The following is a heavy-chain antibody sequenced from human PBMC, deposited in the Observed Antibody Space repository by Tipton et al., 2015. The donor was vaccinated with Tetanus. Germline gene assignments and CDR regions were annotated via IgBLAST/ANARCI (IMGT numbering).Heavy chain of an antibody. D-gene: IGHD3-22*01. CDR3: ARRSDTMIVASYAFDI. Sequence: TLSLTCTVSGGSISSYYWSWIRQPPGKGLEWIGYIYYSGSTNYNPSLKSRVTISVDTSKNQFSLKLSSVTAADTAVYYCARRSDTMIVASYAFDIWGQGTMVTVSS. J-gene: IGHJ3*02. CDR1: GGSISSYY. V-gene: IGHV4-59*01. CDR2: IYYSGST.